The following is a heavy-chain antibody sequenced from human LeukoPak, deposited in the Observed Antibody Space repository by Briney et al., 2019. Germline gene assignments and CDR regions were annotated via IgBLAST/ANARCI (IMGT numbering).Heavy chain of an antibody. D-gene: IGHD3-10*01. J-gene: IGHJ4*02. CDR1: GYSFTSYW. CDR2: IHPGDSDA. Sequence: GESLKISCKGSGYSFTSYWIGWVRQMPGKGLEWMWIIHPGDSDARYSPSFQGQVTISADKSISTAYLQWSSLKASDTAMYYCARLAEYGSGSYFFDYWGQGTLVTVSS. V-gene: IGHV5-51*01. CDR3: ARLAEYGSGSYFFDY.